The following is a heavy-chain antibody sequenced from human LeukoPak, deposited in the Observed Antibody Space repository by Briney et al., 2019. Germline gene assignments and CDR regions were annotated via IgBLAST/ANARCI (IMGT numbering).Heavy chain of an antibody. D-gene: IGHD5-12*01. CDR3: ARGRYSGYLGLGY. J-gene: IGHJ4*02. CDR1: GYTFTGYY. Sequence: ASVKVSCKASGYTFTGYYMHWVRQAPGRGVEWRGWINPNSGGTNYAQKFQGRVTMTRDTSLSTAYMELSRLRSDDTAVYYCARGRYSGYLGLGYWGQGTLVTVSS. CDR2: INPNSGGT. V-gene: IGHV1-2*02.